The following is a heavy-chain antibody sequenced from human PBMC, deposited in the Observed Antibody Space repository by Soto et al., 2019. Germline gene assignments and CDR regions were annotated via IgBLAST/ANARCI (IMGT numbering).Heavy chain of an antibody. Sequence: EVQLVESGGGSVQPGGSLRLSCVASGFTFSSYEMNWVRQAPGIGLAWLSYISTSGTTMYYAASVKGRFTISRDNAKNTLFLQLNSLRAEDTAVYYCAVDCGHEWFGEIWGRGTLVSVSS. D-gene: IGHD3-10*01. V-gene: IGHV3-48*03. J-gene: IGHJ4*02. CDR1: GFTFSSYE. CDR3: AVDCGHEWFGEI. CDR2: ISTSGTTM.